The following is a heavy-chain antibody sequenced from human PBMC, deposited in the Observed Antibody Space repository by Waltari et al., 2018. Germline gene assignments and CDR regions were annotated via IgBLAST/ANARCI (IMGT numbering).Heavy chain of an antibody. J-gene: IGHJ4*02. CDR3: ARDQTYSGSYYSQSFFDY. Sequence: QVQLVQSGAEVKKPGASVKVSCQASGYTFTSYGISWVRQAPGQGLEWMGWISAYNGNTNYAQKLQGRVTMTTDTSTSTAYMELRSLRSDDTAVYYCARDQTYSGSYYSQSFFDYWGQGTLVTVSS. V-gene: IGHV1-18*04. CDR2: ISAYNGNT. D-gene: IGHD1-26*01. CDR1: GYTFTSYG.